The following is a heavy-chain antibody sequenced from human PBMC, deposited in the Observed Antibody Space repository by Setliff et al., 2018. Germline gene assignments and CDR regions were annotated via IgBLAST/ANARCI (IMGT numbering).Heavy chain of an antibody. V-gene: IGHV1-69*13. CDR3: ARDTYIGDFWSGYYIQGQFDP. CDR1: GGTFSSYA. J-gene: IGHJ5*02. D-gene: IGHD3-3*01. CDR2: IIPIFGTA. Sequence: SVKVSCKASGGTFSSYAISWVRQAPGQGLEWMGGIIPIFGTANYAQKFQGRVTITADESTSTAYMELSSLRSEDTAVYYCARDTYIGDFWSGYYIQGQFDPWGQGTLVTVSS.